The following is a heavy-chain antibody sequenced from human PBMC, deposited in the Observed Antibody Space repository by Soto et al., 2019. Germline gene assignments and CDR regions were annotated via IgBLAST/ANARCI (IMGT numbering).Heavy chain of an antibody. CDR2: ISAYNGNT. J-gene: IGHJ4*02. CDR3: AGDPPPPDY. CDR1: GYTFASYA. V-gene: IGHV1-18*01. Sequence: QVQLVQSGAEVKKPGASVKVSCKASGYTFASYAISWMRQAPGQGLEWMGWISAYNGNTNYAQKLQGRVTMTTDTPTSTAYRELRSRRSDDTAVYYCAGDPPPPDYWGQGTLVTVSS.